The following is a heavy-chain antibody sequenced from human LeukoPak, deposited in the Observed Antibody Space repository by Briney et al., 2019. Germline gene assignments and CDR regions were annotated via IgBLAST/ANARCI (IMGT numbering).Heavy chain of an antibody. V-gene: IGHV1-18*01. CDR1: SYAFTTYA. J-gene: IGHJ4*02. D-gene: IGHD5-12*01. CDR2: INPYNADT. CDR3: ARGGTVSDLFDY. Sequence: ASVKVSCKASSYAFTTYAITWVRQAPGQGLEWMGWINPYNADTNYAQELQGRVTMTTDISTRTAYMELRSLRCDDTAVYFCARGGTVSDLFDYWGQGTLVTVSS.